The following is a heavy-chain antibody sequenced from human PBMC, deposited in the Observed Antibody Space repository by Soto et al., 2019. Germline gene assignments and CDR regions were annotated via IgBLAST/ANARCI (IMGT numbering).Heavy chain of an antibody. D-gene: IGHD3-3*01. Sequence: GGSLRLSCAASGFTFSSYWMSWVRQAPGKGLEWVANIKQDGSEKYYVDSVKGRFTISRDNAKNSLYLQMNSLRAEDTAVYYCARDRRARGVVIPAALEDYWGQGTLVTVSS. J-gene: IGHJ4*02. CDR1: GFTFSSYW. V-gene: IGHV3-7*05. CDR3: ARDRRARGVVIPAALEDY. CDR2: IKQDGSEK.